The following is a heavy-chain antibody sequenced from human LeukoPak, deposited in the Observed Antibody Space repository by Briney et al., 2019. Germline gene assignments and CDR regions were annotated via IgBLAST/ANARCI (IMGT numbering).Heavy chain of an antibody. Sequence: SETLSLTCTVSGGSMITDTFYWVWIRQPPGKGLEWIANMYSNGGGRQYNRSLTNRVSISVDSSKNQFFLNLNSVTAADTAIYYCTRRTYSTYMDVWGQGTTVTVSS. J-gene: IGHJ6*03. D-gene: IGHD1-7*01. CDR2: MYSNGGGR. CDR1: GGSMITDTFY. CDR3: TRRTYSTYMDV. V-gene: IGHV4-39*01.